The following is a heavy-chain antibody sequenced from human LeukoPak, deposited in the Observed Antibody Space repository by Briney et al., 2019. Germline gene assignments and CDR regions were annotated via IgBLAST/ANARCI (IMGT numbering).Heavy chain of an antibody. Sequence: ASVKVSCKASGGTFSSYAISWVRQAPGQGLEWMGGIIPIFGTANYAQKFQGRVTITADESTSTAYMELSSLRSEDTAVYYCARGGITMVRGVFRAFESGAKGQWSPSLQ. CDR1: GGTFSSYA. CDR3: ARGGITMVRGVFRAFES. CDR2: IIPIFGTA. D-gene: IGHD3-10*01. V-gene: IGHV1-69*01. J-gene: IGHJ3*02.